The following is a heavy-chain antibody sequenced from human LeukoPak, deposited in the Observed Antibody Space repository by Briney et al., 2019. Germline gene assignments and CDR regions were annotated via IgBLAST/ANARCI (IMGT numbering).Heavy chain of an antibody. D-gene: IGHD1-1*01. CDR1: GFTFSSYE. J-gene: IGHJ6*02. Sequence: GGSLILSCAASGFTFSSYEMNWVRQAPGKGLEWVSGIYLGGKTYYADSVKGRFTISRDNSKNTLYLQMGSLRVDDTAVYYCTLQLYGMDVWGQGTTVIVSS. CDR2: IYLGGKT. V-gene: IGHV3-66*02. CDR3: TLQLYGMDV.